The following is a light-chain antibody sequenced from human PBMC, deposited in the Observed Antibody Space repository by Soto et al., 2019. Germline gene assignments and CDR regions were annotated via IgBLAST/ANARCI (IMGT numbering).Light chain of an antibody. J-gene: IGKJ5*01. Sequence: ENVLTQSPGTLSLSPGERATLSCRASQSVSSNLAWYQQKPGQAPRLLIYGAFTRATGIPARFSGSGSGTEFTLTISSLQSEDIALYYCQQYNDWPPITFGQGTRLEI. CDR2: GAF. CDR1: QSVSSN. CDR3: QQYNDWPPIT. V-gene: IGKV3-15*01.